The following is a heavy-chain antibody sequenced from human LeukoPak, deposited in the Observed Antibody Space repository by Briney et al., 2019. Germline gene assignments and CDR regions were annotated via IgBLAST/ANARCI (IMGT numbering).Heavy chain of an antibody. J-gene: IGHJ5*02. CDR3: ARGGLLGFDP. V-gene: IGHV3-74*01. Sequence: GGSLRLSCAASGFTFSSYWMHWVRQAPGKGLVWVSRINTDGSSTYYADSVKGRFTISRDNARNTLYLQMKSLRVDDTAVYYCARGGLLGFDPWGQGTLVTVSS. CDR1: GFTFSSYW. CDR2: INTDGSST.